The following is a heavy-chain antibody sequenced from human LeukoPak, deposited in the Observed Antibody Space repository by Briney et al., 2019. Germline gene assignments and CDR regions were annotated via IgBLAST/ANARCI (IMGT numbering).Heavy chain of an antibody. Sequence: ASVKVSCKASGYTFTSYGISWVRQATGQGLEWMGWMNPNSGNTGYAQKFQGRVTMTRNTSISTAYMELSSLRSEDTAVYYCARGDIAALTDYWGQGTLVTVSS. D-gene: IGHD6-6*01. CDR1: GYTFTSYG. CDR3: ARGDIAALTDY. J-gene: IGHJ4*02. V-gene: IGHV1-8*02. CDR2: MNPNSGNT.